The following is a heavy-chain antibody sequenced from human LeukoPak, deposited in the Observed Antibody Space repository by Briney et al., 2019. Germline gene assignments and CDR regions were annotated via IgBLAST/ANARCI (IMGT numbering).Heavy chain of an antibody. V-gene: IGHV3-74*01. CDR3: ARAGEVVVVVAATPLDY. D-gene: IGHD2-15*01. J-gene: IGHJ4*02. Sequence: PGGSLRLSCAASGLTFSSHWMHWVRQAPGKGLVWVSRITNDGSSTTYADSVKGRFTISRDNAKNSLYLQMNSLRAEDTAVYYCARAGEVVVVVAATPLDYWGQGTLVTVSS. CDR1: GLTFSSHW. CDR2: ITNDGSST.